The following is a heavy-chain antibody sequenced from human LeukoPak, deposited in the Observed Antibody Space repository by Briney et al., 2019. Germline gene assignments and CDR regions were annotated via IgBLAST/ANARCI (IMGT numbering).Heavy chain of an antibody. CDR2: ISSSSSTI. D-gene: IGHD1-1*01. J-gene: IGHJ4*02. V-gene: IGHV3-48*04. CDR3: ARDGGYDWNGAPDY. CDR1: GFTFSSYS. Sequence: GGSLRLSCAASGFTFSSYSMNWVRQAPGKGLEWVSYISSSSSTIYYADSVKGRFTISRDNAKKSLYLQMNSLRVEDTAVYYCARDGGYDWNGAPDYWGQGTLVTVS.